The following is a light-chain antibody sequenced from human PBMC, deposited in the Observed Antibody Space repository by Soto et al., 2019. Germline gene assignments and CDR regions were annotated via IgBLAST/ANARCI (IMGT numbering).Light chain of an antibody. CDR3: QSYASSLSGYV. CDR2: GNS. CDR1: SSNIGAHYD. J-gene: IGLJ1*01. Sequence: QSVLTQPPSVSGSPGQRVAISCTGSSSNIGAHYDVHWYQQLPGTAPKLLIYGNSNRPSGVPDRFSGSKSGTSASLAITGLQAEDEADYYCQSYASSLSGYVFGTGTKVTVL. V-gene: IGLV1-40*01.